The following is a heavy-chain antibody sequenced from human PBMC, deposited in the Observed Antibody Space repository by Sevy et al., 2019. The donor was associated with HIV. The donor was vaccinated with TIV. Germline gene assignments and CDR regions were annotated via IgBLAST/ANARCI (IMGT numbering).Heavy chain of an antibody. D-gene: IGHD3-9*01. CDR3: ARDRATSATGTLFDY. V-gene: IGHV3-23*01. Sequence: GGSLRLSCAASGFTSSSYAMSWVRQPPGSGLEWVSTLSDSGVSTYYADSVKGRFTISRDNSKNILYLQMNSLRAEDTAVYYCARDRATSATGTLFDYLGQGTLVTVSS. J-gene: IGHJ4*02. CDR2: LSDSGVST. CDR1: GFTSSSYA.